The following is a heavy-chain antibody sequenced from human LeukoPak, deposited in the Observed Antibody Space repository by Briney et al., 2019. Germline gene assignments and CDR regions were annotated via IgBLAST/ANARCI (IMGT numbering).Heavy chain of an antibody. CDR1: GFTFSSYA. CDR3: ARATGDILTGYYTEPWFDP. V-gene: IGHV3-30-3*01. Sequence: GGSLRLSCAASGFTFSSYAMHWVRRAPGKGLEWVAVISYDGSNKYYADSVKGRFTISRDNSKNTLYLQMNSLRAEDTAVYYCARATGDILTGYYTEPWFDPWGQGTLVTVSS. J-gene: IGHJ5*02. D-gene: IGHD3-9*01. CDR2: ISYDGSNK.